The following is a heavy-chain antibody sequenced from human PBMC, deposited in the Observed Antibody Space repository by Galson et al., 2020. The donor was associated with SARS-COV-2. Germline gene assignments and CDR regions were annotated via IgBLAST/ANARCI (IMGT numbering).Heavy chain of an antibody. CDR1: GFTFDDYA. J-gene: IGHJ4*02. CDR3: AKGAAPVGATIDY. D-gene: IGHD1-26*01. V-gene: IGHV3-9*01. CDR2: ISWNSGSI. Sequence: GGSLRLSCAASGFTFDDYAMHWVRQAPGKGLEWVSGISWNSGSIGYADSVKGRFTISRDNAKNSLYLQMNSLRAEDTALYYCAKGAAPVGATIDYWGQGTLVTVSS.